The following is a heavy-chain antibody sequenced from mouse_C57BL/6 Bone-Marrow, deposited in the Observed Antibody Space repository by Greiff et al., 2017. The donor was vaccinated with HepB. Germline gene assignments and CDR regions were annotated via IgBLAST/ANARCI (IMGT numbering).Heavy chain of an antibody. CDR1: GFTFSSYG. CDR3: ARHGAQATEFAY. CDR2: ISSGGSYT. J-gene: IGHJ3*01. V-gene: IGHV5-6*01. D-gene: IGHD3-2*02. Sequence: EVKLVESGGDLVKPGGSLKLSCAASGFTFSSYGMSWVRQTPDKRLEWVATISSGGSYTYYPDSVKGRFTISRDNAKNTLYLQMSSLKSEDTAMYYCARHGAQATEFAYWGQGTLVTVSA.